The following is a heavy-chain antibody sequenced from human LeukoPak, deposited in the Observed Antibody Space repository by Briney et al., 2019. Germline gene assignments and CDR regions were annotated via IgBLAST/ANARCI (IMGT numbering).Heavy chain of an antibody. CDR1: GGSISSGDYY. Sequence: SETLSLTCTVSGGSISSGDYYWSWLRQPPGKGLEWIGYIYYSGSTYYNPSLKSRVTISVDTSKNQFSLKLSSVTAADTAVYYCARGELLSFDYWGQGTLVTVSS. CDR2: IYYSGST. D-gene: IGHD2/OR15-2a*01. CDR3: ARGELLSFDY. V-gene: IGHV4-30-4*01. J-gene: IGHJ4*02.